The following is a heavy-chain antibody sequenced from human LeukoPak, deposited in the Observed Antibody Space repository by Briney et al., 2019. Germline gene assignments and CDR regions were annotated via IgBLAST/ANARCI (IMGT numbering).Heavy chain of an antibody. J-gene: IGHJ5*02. CDR3: ASTGDYYDSIGYWFDP. CDR1: GGSTSRGGYY. V-gene: IGHV4-31*03. Sequence: SETLSLTCTVSGGSTSRGGYYWSWICQHPGKGLEWIGYIYYSGSTYHNPSLKSRVTISVDTSKNQSSLKLSSVTAADTALYYCASTGDYYDSIGYWFDPWGQGTLVTVSS. CDR2: IYYSGST. D-gene: IGHD3-22*01.